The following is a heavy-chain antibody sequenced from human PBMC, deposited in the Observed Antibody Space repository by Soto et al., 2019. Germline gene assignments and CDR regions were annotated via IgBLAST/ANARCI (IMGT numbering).Heavy chain of an antibody. CDR2: IYYSGST. CDR3: ARQHYYYSSGYPKGGHYFDY. V-gene: IGHV4-39*01. J-gene: IGHJ4*02. D-gene: IGHD3-22*01. CDR1: GGSISSSSYY. Sequence: SETLSLTCTVSGGSISSSSYYWGWIRQPPGKGLEWIGSIYYSGSTYYNPSLKSRVTISVDTSKNQFSLKLSSMTAADTAVYYCARQHYYYSSGYPKGGHYFDYWGQGTLVTVSS.